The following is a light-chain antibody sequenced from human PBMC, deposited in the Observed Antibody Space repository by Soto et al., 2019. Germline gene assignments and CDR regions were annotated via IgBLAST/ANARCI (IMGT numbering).Light chain of an antibody. CDR2: LGY. Sequence: DIVMTQSPLSLPVTPGESASISCRSSQSLLHSTGYNFLDWYLQKPGQSPQLLIYLGYNRAYGVSARFSGSGSGTDFTLKISRVGAADVGVYYCMQALQTPRTFGQGTKV. CDR3: MQALQTPRT. V-gene: IGKV2-28*01. J-gene: IGKJ1*01. CDR1: QSLLHSTGYNF.